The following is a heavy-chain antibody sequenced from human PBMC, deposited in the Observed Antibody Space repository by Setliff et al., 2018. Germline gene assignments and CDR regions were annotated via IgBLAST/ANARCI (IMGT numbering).Heavy chain of an antibody. Sequence: PSETLSLTCSVSGGSISSYFWNWVRQPAGKGLEWIGRIYSNENTNYNPSLKSRVTMSIDTSKNQLSLKLSSVTAADTAVYYCARERYFDWFFEDWGHGTLVTVSS. J-gene: IGHJ4*01. CDR1: GGSISSYF. D-gene: IGHD3-9*01. CDR2: IYSNENT. CDR3: ARERYFDWFFED. V-gene: IGHV4-4*07.